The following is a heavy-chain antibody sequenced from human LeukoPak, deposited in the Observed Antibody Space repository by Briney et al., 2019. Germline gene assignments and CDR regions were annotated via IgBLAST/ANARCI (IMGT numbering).Heavy chain of an antibody. D-gene: IGHD2-21*02. CDR1: GFTFSNYE. CDR2: IASSAFTI. CDR3: VQGVVTRSFDI. Sequence: GGSLRLSCVASGFTFSNYEMYWVRQAPGKGLEWVSYIASSAFTIYYADSVKGRLTISRDNANNSLYLQMNSLRVEDTAVYYCVQGVVTRSFDIWGQGTMVTVSS. J-gene: IGHJ3*02. V-gene: IGHV3-48*03.